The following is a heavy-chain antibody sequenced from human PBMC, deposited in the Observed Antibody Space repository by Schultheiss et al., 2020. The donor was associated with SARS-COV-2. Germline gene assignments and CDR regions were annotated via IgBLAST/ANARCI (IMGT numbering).Heavy chain of an antibody. V-gene: IGHV1-46*01. CDR1: GGTFSRYR. Sequence: ASVKVSCKASGGTFSRYRISWVRQAPGQGLEWMGKLNPSGGSTSYAQTFQGRVTMTRDTSTSTVHMELSSLRSEDTAVYYCARMDYGDRLLDYWGQGTLVTVSS. CDR2: LNPSGGST. CDR3: ARMDYGDRLLDY. J-gene: IGHJ4*02. D-gene: IGHD4-17*01.